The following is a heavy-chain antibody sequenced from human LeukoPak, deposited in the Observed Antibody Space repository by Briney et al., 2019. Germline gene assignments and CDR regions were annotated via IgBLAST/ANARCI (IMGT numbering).Heavy chain of an antibody. CDR1: GGSISNYH. J-gene: IGHJ4*02. D-gene: IGHD3-22*01. V-gene: IGHV4-30-4*08. CDR3: ARGESEYYYDSSGYYPG. CDR2: IYYSGST. Sequence: SETLSLTCTVSGGSISNYHWAWIRQPPGKGLEWIGYIYYSGSTYYNPSLKSRVTISVDTSKNQFSLKLSSVTAADTAVYYCARGESEYYYDSSGYYPGWGQGTLVTVSS.